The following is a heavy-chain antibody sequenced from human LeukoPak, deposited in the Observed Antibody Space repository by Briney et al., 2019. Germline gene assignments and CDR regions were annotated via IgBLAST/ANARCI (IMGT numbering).Heavy chain of an antibody. D-gene: IGHD3-22*01. CDR1: GFSLSTSGVG. Sequence: SGPTLVNPTQTLTLTCTFSGFSLSTSGVGVGWISQPPGKALEWLALIYWDDDKRYSPSLKSRLTITKDTSKNQVVFTMTNMDPVDTATYYCAHMSYYYDSSGYYPFDYWGQGTLVTVSS. CDR2: IYWDDDK. CDR3: AHMSYYYDSSGYYPFDY. V-gene: IGHV2-5*02. J-gene: IGHJ4*02.